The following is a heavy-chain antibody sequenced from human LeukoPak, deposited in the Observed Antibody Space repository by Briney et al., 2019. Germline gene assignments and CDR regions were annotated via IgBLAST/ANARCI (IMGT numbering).Heavy chain of an antibody. Sequence: GASVKVSCKASGYAFTTYAINWVRQAPGQGLEWMGWINTNTGNPTYAQGFTGRFVFSLDTSVSTAYLQISSLKAEDTAVYYCAREMAKLPDYWGQGTLVTVSS. J-gene: IGHJ4*02. D-gene: IGHD1-7*01. CDR1: GYAFTTYA. CDR3: AREMAKLPDY. V-gene: IGHV7-4-1*02. CDR2: INTNTGNP.